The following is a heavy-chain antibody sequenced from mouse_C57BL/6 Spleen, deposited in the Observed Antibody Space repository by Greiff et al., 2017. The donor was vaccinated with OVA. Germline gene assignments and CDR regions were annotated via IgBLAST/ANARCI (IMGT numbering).Heavy chain of an antibody. CDR2: INPGSGGT. J-gene: IGHJ3*01. CDR1: GYAFTNYL. V-gene: IGHV1-54*01. Sequence: QVQLKQSGAELVRPGTSVKVSCKASGYAFTNYLIEWVKQRPGQGLEWIGVINPGSGGTNYNEKFKGKATLTADKSSSTAYMQLSSLTSEDSAVYFCASGDYYGSSPAWFAYWGQGTLVTVSA. D-gene: IGHD1-1*01. CDR3: ASGDYYGSSPAWFAY.